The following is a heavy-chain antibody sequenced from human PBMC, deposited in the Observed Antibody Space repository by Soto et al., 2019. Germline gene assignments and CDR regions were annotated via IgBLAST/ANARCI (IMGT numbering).Heavy chain of an antibody. CDR3: ARDCSSTSCQQGLGNV. V-gene: IGHV1-18*01. CDR1: GYTFTSYG. J-gene: IGHJ6*02. Sequence: QVQLVQSGAEVKKPGASVKVSCKASGYTFTSYGISWVRQAPGQGLEWMGWISAYNGNTHYAQKLQGRVTMTTDTSTSRAHMELRSLRSDDTAVYYCARDCSSTSCQQGLGNVWGQGTTVTVSS. D-gene: IGHD2-2*01. CDR2: ISAYNGNT.